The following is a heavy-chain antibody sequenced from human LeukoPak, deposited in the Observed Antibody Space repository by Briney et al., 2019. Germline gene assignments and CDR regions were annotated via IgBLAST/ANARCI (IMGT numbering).Heavy chain of an antibody. CDR2: IHSGDNT. CDR3: ARETAMFPYFDY. CDR1: GFTVSNNY. Sequence: GGSLRLSCAVSGFTVSNNYMSWVRQAPGKGLEWVSVIHSGDNTYYADSVKGRFTISRDNSKNTLHLQMSSLRAEDTAVYYCARETAMFPYFDYWGQGTLVTVSS. D-gene: IGHD5-18*01. V-gene: IGHV3-66*01. J-gene: IGHJ4*02.